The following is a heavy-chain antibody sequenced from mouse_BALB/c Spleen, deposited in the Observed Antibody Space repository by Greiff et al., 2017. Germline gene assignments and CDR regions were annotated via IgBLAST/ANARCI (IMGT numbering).Heavy chain of an antibody. CDR2: ISSGGSYT. V-gene: IGHV5-6*01. J-gene: IGHJ2*01. CDR3: ARTGDYFDY. Sequence: DVHLVESGGDLVKPGGSLKLSCAASGFTFSSYGMSWVRQTPDKRLEWVATISSGGSYTYYPDSVKGRFTISRDNAKNTLYLQMSSLKSEDTAMYYCARTGDYFDYWGQGTTLTVS. D-gene: IGHD4-1*01. CDR1: GFTFSSYG.